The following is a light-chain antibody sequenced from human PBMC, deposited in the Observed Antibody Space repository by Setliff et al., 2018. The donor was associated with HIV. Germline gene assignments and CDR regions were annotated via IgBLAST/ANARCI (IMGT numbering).Light chain of an antibody. CDR3: SSYAGSFTWV. Sequence: QSALTQPASVSASPGQSIAVSCTGTSSDIGGYNYVSWYQQHPGKAPKLIIYDVSNRPSGVSDRFSGSKSGNTASLTISGLQPEDEADYYCSSYAGSFTWVFGGGTKVTVL. CDR1: SSDIGGYNY. CDR2: DVS. V-gene: IGLV2-14*03. J-gene: IGLJ2*01.